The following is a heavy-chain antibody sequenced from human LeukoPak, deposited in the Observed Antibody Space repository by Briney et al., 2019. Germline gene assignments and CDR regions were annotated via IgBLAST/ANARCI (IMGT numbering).Heavy chain of an antibody. J-gene: IGHJ4*02. CDR3: ARGTGSYYFDN. Sequence: SETLSLTCTVSGGSISIYYWSWIRLPPGKGLEWIGYTYYSGATYSETSSYNPSLKSRVTISVDASKNQFSPKLNSVTAADTALYYCARGTGSYYFDNWGQGTLVTVSS. D-gene: IGHD3/OR15-3a*01. V-gene: IGHV4-59*01. CDR2: TYYSGATYSETS. CDR1: GGSISIYY.